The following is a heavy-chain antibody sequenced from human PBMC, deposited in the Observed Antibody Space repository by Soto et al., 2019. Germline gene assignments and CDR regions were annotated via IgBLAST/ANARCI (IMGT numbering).Heavy chain of an antibody. V-gene: IGHV3-30*18. CDR2: IAYDGSNR. Sequence: QVQLVESGGGVVQPGRSLSLSCAASGFTFTTHGMHWVRQSPGKGLEWVASIAYDGSNRNYGDPVKGRFFVFRHNPKKTLSLHMNSLRDEDTAVYFCAKDRGGSWTFDSWGQGILVIVSS. CDR1: GFTFTTHG. D-gene: IGHD6-13*01. CDR3: AKDRGGSWTFDS. J-gene: IGHJ4*02.